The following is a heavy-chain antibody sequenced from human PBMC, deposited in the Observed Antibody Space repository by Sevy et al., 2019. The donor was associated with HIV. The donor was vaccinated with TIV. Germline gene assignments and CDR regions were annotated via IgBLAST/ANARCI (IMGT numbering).Heavy chain of an antibody. Sequence: ASVKVSCKASGGIFRSYGISWVRQAPGQGLEWMGGIIPILGSVNYAQKFQGRVTITADESTQTAYMELSSLRSEDTAVYYCARRADSTYHDAFDIWGQGTMVTVSS. V-gene: IGHV1-69*13. CDR2: IIPILGSV. J-gene: IGHJ3*02. D-gene: IGHD6-13*01. CDR3: ARRADSTYHDAFDI. CDR1: GGIFRSYG.